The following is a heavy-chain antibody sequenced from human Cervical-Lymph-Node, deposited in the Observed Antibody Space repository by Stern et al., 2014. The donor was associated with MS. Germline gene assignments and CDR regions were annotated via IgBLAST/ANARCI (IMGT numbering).Heavy chain of an antibody. CDR3: ARNYYYGMDV. Sequence: VQLEESGAEVKKPGASVNVSCKASGYSFRDYYIHWVRQAPGQGLEWMGRISPNGGDTDYAQKFQGRVAMTRDTSISTAYMELSNLRSDDAAVYYCARNYYYGMDVWGQGTTVTVSS. CDR1: GYSFRDYY. V-gene: IGHV1-2*06. J-gene: IGHJ6*02. CDR2: ISPNGGDT.